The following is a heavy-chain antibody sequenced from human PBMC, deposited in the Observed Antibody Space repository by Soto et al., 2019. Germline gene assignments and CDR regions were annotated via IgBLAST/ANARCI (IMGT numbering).Heavy chain of an antibody. CDR2: IKQDGSEK. D-gene: IGHD3-9*01. Sequence: LGLSCAASGCTFSSYRMSWVRQAPGKGLVWVANIKQDGSEKYYVDSVKGRFTISRDNAKNSLYLQMNSLRAEDTAAYYCAREELRYFDCLLRGGYHYYRMAVCGQGTTVTVSS. CDR3: AREELRYFDCLLRGGYHYYRMAV. V-gene: IGHV3-7*01. J-gene: IGHJ6*02. CDR1: GCTFSSYR.